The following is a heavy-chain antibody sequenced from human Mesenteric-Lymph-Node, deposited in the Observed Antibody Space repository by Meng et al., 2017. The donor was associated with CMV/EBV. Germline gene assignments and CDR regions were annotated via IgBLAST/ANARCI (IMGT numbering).Heavy chain of an antibody. J-gene: IGHJ4*02. D-gene: IGHD3-3*01. CDR2: ISSGGGAT. CDR1: GFTFSSYA. CDR3: ARGRSPSWRDFDY. V-gene: IGHV3-21*04. Sequence: GESLKISCAASGFTFSSYAMIWVRQAPGKGLEWVSTISSGGGATYYADSVKGRFTISRDNAKNSLYLQMNSLKTEDTAVYYCARGRSPSWRDFDYWGQGILVTVSS.